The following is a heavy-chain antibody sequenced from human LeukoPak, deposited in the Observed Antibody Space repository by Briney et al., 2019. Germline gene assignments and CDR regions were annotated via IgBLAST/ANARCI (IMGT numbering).Heavy chain of an antibody. J-gene: IGHJ5*02. V-gene: IGHV4-34*01. CDR3: ARVAGRIAARMVFPDNWFDP. CDR2: INHSGST. CDR1: GGSFSGYY. D-gene: IGHD6-6*01. Sequence: TSETLSLTCAVYGGSFSGYYWSWIRQPPVKGLEWIGEINHSGSTNYNPSIKSRVTISVDTSKNQFSLKLSSVTAADTAVYYCARVAGRIAARMVFPDNWFDPWGQGTLVTVSS.